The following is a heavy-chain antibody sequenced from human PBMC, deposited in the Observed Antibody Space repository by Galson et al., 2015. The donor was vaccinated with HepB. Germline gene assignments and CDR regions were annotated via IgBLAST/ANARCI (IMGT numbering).Heavy chain of an antibody. D-gene: IGHD3-22*01. CDR3: TRTYYYDSSVHYYYYGMDV. CDR2: IRSKANSYAT. CDR1: GFTFRGSA. J-gene: IGHJ6*02. V-gene: IGHV3-73*01. Sequence: SLRLSCAASGFTFRGSAMHWVRQASGQGLEWVGRIRSKANSYATAYAASVKGRFTISRDDSKNTAYLQMNSLKTEDTAVCYCTRTYYYDSSVHYYYYGMDVWGQGTTVTVSS.